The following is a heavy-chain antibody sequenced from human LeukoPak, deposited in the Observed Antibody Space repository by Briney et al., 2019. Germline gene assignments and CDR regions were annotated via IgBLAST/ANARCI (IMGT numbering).Heavy chain of an antibody. J-gene: IGHJ6*03. CDR1: GGAISNYF. D-gene: IGHD5-18*01. CDR2: IYYIGRN. V-gene: IGHV4-59*01. CDR3: ARAGRGYNYGFVPSEVDYYYYYLDV. Sequence: SETLSLTCTVSGGAISNYFWSWIRQPPGKGLEWIGYIYYIGRNNYNPSLKSRVTISVDTSKNQFSLKLSSVTAADTAVYYCARAGRGYNYGFVPSEVDYYYYYLDVWGKGTTVTVSS.